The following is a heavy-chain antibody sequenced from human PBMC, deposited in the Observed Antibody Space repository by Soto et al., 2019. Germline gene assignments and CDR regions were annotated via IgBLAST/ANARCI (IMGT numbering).Heavy chain of an antibody. V-gene: IGHV4-34*01. CDR1: GGSFSNYY. J-gene: IGHJ6*02. Sequence: QVQLQQWGAGLLKPSETLSLASAIYGGSFSNYYWNWIRQPPGKGLEWMGKINHNGSTNYSPSLTSRLTISVDTSKNQFSLKLISVTAADTAVYFCGRGRGYSNAWGSYYSGMDVWGQGTTVTVSS. CDR3: GRGRGYSNAWGSYYSGMDV. CDR2: INHNGST. D-gene: IGHD6-19*01.